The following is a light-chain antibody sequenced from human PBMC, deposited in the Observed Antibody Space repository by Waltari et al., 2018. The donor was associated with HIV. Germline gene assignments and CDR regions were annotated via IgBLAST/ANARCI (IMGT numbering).Light chain of an antibody. CDR1: QSVSSN. CDR2: GAS. J-gene: IGKJ1*01. V-gene: IGKV3-15*01. Sequence: EIVMTQSPATLSVSPGERATVSCRASQSVSSNLAWYQQKPGQAPRLLIYGASTRATGIPARFSGSGSGTEFTLTISSLQSEDFAVYYCQQYNNWPPRTFGQGTKWKSN. CDR3: QQYNNWPPRT.